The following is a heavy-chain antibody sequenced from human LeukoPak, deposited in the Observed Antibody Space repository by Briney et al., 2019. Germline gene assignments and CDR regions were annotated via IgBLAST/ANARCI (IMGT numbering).Heavy chain of an antibody. V-gene: IGHV1-8*03. CDR1: GYTFTSYD. CDR2: MNPNSGNT. D-gene: IGHD4-23*01. Sequence: ASVKVSCKAAGYTFTSYDINWVRQATGQGLEWMGWMNPNSGNTSYAQKFQGRVTITRTTSISTAYRELSSLRSEDTAVYYCARGPRWAKTKFDYSGQGALFTVSS. CDR3: ARGPRWAKTKFDY. J-gene: IGHJ4*02.